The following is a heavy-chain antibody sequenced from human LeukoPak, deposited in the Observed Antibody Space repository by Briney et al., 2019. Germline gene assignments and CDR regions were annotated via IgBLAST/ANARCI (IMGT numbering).Heavy chain of an antibody. V-gene: IGHV4-59*08. CDR1: GGSVSGYY. J-gene: IGHJ4*02. CDR3: ARRARWAQDFDY. D-gene: IGHD5-24*01. CDR2: IYYSGST. Sequence: KPSETLSLTCTVSGGSVSGYYWSWIRQPPGKGLEWIAYIYYSGSTSYNPSLKSRVTISVDTSKNQFSLRLSSVTAADTAMYYCARRARWAQDFDYWGQGTLVTVSS.